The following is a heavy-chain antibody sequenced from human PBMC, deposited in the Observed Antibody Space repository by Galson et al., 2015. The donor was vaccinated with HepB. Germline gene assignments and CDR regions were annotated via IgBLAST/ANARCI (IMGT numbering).Heavy chain of an antibody. Sequence: SVKVSCKASGGTFSSYAISWVRQAPGQGLEWMGGIIPIFGTANYAQKFQGRVTITADESTSTAYMELSSLRSEDTAVYYCARDLYRSAPHNWFDPWGQGTLVTVSS. D-gene: IGHD2-15*01. CDR1: GGTFSSYA. CDR3: ARDLYRSAPHNWFDP. J-gene: IGHJ5*02. V-gene: IGHV1-69*13. CDR2: IIPIFGTA.